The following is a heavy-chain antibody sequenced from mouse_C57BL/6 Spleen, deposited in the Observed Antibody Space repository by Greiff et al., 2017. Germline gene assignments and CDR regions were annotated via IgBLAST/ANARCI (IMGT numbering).Heavy chain of an antibody. J-gene: IGHJ4*01. Sequence: VQLKQSGPELVKPGASVKIPCKASGYTFTDYNMDWVKQSHGNSLEWIGDINPNNGGTIYNQKFKGKATLTVDKSSSTAYMELSSLTSEDTAVYYCARTVVATQLGYYAMDYWGQGTSVTVSS. CDR2: INPNNGGT. CDR3: ARTVVATQLGYYAMDY. V-gene: IGHV1-18*01. CDR1: GYTFTDYN. D-gene: IGHD1-1*01.